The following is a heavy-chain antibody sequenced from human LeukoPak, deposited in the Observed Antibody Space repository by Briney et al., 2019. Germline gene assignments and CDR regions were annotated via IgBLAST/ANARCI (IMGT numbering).Heavy chain of an antibody. CDR2: INPSGSST. J-gene: IGHJ5*02. Sequence: WASVTVSCKASRYTFTSYYMHWVRQAPGQGLEWMGLINPSGSSTSYAQKFQGRLSLTRDMSTSTDYMELSSLRSEDTAVYYCARDNSVGDTAWWFDPWGQGTLVTVSS. CDR1: RYTFTSYY. CDR3: ARDNSVGDTAWWFDP. D-gene: IGHD1-26*01. V-gene: IGHV1-46*01.